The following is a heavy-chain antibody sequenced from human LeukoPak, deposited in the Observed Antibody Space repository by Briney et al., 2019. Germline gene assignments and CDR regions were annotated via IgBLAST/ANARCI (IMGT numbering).Heavy chain of an antibody. J-gene: IGHJ4*02. CDR3: ARDRNKGYSGYDYFDY. D-gene: IGHD5-12*01. V-gene: IGHV4-39*07. Sequence: SETLSLTCTVSGDSISSSSYYWGWIRQPPGRGLEWIGSIYYSGSTYYNPSLKSRVTISVDTSKNQFSLKLSSVTAADTAVYYCARDRNKGYSGYDYFDYWGQGTLVTVSS. CDR2: IYYSGST. CDR1: GDSISSSSYY.